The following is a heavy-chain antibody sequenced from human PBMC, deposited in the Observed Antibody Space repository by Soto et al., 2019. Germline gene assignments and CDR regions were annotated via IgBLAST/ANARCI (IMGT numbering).Heavy chain of an antibody. J-gene: IGHJ5*02. Sequence: GGSLRLSCAASGFTFSSYAMSWVRQAPGKGLEWVSAISGSGGSTYYADSVKGRFTISRDNSKNTLYLQMNSLRAEDTAVYYCAKNRRDIVVVPAALSWGQGTLVTVSS. CDR2: ISGSGGST. V-gene: IGHV3-23*01. D-gene: IGHD2-2*01. CDR1: GFTFSSYA. CDR3: AKNRRDIVVVPAALS.